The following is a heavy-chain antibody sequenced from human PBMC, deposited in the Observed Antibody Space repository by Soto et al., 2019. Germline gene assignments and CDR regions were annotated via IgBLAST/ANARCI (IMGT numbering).Heavy chain of an antibody. CDR1: GYTFTTYY. V-gene: IGHV1-2*02. CDR3: AKENFKFDS. J-gene: IGHJ4*02. CDR2: IDPNSGVT. Sequence: ASVKVSCKTSGYTFTTYYLHWVRQAPGQGLEWMGWIDPNSGVTKYAQKFQGRVTVTRDTSISTTYMELSSLTSDDTAVYYCAKENFKFDSWGQGTLVTISS. D-gene: IGHD1-7*01.